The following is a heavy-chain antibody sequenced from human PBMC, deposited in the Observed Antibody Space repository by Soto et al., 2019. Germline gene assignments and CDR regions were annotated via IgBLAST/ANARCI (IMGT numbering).Heavy chain of an antibody. CDR2: ISSSGSTI. CDR3: ARAEPYSSSSEGDYFDY. Sequence: QVQLVESGGGLVKPGGSLRLSCAASGFTFSDYYMSWIRQAPGEGLVWVSYISSSGSTIYYADSEKGRFTISRDNAKNSLYLQMNSLRAEDTAVYYCARAEPYSSSSEGDYFDYWGQGTLVTVSS. CDR1: GFTFSDYY. V-gene: IGHV3-11*01. J-gene: IGHJ4*02. D-gene: IGHD6-6*01.